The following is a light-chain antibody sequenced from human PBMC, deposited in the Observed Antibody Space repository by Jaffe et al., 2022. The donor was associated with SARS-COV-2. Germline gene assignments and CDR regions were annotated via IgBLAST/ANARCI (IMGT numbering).Light chain of an antibody. CDR3: LLYIGSGIWV. Sequence: QIVVTQEPSFSVSPGGTVTLTCGLSSGSVSTSSYPSWYQQTPGQAPRTLIYTTNTRSSGVPDRFSGSILGNKAALTIAGAQADDESDYYCLLYIGSGIWVFGGGTKLTVL. V-gene: IGLV8-61*01. J-gene: IGLJ3*02. CDR2: TTN. CDR1: SGSVSTSSY.